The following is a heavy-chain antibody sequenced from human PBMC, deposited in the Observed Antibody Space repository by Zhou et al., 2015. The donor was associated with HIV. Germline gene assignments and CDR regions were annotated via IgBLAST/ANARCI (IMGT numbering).Heavy chain of an antibody. CDR1: GGTFSSYA. D-gene: IGHD2-2*01. Sequence: QVQLVQSGAEVKKPGSSVKVSCKASGGTFSSYAISWVRQAPGQGLEWMGGIIPIFGTANYAQKFQGRVTITADESTSTAYMELSSLRSEDTAVYYCATRYCSSTSCYSRHSEIGNYYYYYMDVWGKGTTVTVSS. CDR2: IIPIFGTA. CDR3: ATRYCSSTSCYSRHSEIGNYYYYYMDV. J-gene: IGHJ6*03. V-gene: IGHV1-69*01.